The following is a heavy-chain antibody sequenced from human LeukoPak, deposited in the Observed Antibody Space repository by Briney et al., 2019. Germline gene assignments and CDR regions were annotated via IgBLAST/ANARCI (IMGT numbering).Heavy chain of an antibody. CDR2: INHSGST. V-gene: IGHV4-34*01. D-gene: IGHD3-10*01. CDR1: GGSFSGYY. CDR3: ARGDFAMVRGVSRWFDP. J-gene: IGHJ5*02. Sequence: PSETLSLTCAVYGGSFSGYYWSWIRQPPGKGLEWLGEINHSGSTNYNPSLKSLVTIPVDTSKNQFSLKLSSVTAADTAVYYCARGDFAMVRGVSRWFDPWGQGTLVTVSS.